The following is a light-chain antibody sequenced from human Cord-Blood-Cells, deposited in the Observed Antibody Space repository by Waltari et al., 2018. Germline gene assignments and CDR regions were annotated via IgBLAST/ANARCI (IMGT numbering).Light chain of an antibody. CDR1: QSVSSY. J-gene: IGKJ4*01. V-gene: IGKV3-11*01. CDR3: QQRSNWPLT. Sequence: EMVFTQSPAPLSLSPVERATLSCRASQSVSSYLACYQQKPGQAPKLLIYAASNRATGIPARFSGSGSGTDFTLTISSLEPEDFAVYYCQQRSNWPLTFGGGTKVEIK. CDR2: AAS.